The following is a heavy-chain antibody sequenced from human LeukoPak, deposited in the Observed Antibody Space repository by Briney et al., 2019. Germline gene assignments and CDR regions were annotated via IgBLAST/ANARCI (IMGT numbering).Heavy chain of an antibody. CDR2: ISWNSGSI. V-gene: IGHV3-9*01. Sequence: PGGSLRLSCAASGFTFDDYAMHWVRQAPGKGLEWVSGISWNSGSIGYADSVKGRFTISRDNSKNTLYLQMNSLRAEDTAVYYCAKMILEWLLFSYAFDIWGQGTMVTVSS. CDR3: AKMILEWLLFSYAFDI. CDR1: GFTFDDYA. D-gene: IGHD3-3*01. J-gene: IGHJ3*02.